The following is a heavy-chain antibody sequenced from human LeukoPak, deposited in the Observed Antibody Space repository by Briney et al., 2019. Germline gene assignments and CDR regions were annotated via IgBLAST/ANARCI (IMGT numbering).Heavy chain of an antibody. J-gene: IGHJ4*02. D-gene: IGHD3-9*01. CDR1: GFTFSSYG. CDR3: ARETLVSHEYYFDY. V-gene: IGHV3-33*01. Sequence: GSLRLSCAASGFTFSSYGMHWVRQAPGKGLEWVAVIWYDGSNKYYADSVKGRFTISRDNSKNTLYLQMNSLRAEDTAVYYCARETLVSHEYYFDYWGQGTLVTVSS. CDR2: IWYDGSNK.